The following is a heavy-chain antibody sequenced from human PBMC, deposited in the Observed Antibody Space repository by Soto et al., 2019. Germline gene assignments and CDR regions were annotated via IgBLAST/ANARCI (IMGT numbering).Heavy chain of an antibody. CDR1: GGTFSSYA. D-gene: IGHD5-18*01. CDR2: IIPIFGTA. Sequence: QVQLVQSGAEVKKPGSSVKVSCKASGGTFSSYAISWVRQAPGQGLEWMGGIIPIFGTANYAQKFQGRVTITADESTSTAYMERSSLRSEAMAVYYCARESVEYSYGPGPIDYWGQGTLVTVSS. CDR3: ARESVEYSYGPGPIDY. J-gene: IGHJ4*02. V-gene: IGHV1-69*01.